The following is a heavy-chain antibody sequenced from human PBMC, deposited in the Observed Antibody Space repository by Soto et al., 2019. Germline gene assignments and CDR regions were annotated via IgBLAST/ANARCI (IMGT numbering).Heavy chain of an antibody. D-gene: IGHD3-10*01. J-gene: IGHJ6*02. V-gene: IGHV4-39*01. CDR2: IYYSGGT. CDR3: ARLPMVRGVINDYYYYYGMDV. Sequence: LSLTCTVSGGSISSSSYYWGWIRQPPGKGLEWIGSIYYSGGTYYNPSLKSRVTISVDTSKNQFSLKLSSVTAADTAVYYCARLPMVRGVINDYYYYYGMDVWGQGTTVTVSS. CDR1: GGSISSSSYY.